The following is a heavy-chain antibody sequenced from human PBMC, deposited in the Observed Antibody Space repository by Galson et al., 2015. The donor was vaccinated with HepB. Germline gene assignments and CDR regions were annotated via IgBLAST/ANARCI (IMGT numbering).Heavy chain of an antibody. V-gene: IGHV1-2*04. Sequence: KVSCKASGYTFTGYYMHWVRQAPGQGLEWMGWINPNSGGTNYAQKFQGWVTMTRDTSISTAYMELSRLRSDDTAVYYCARGYYDSSGYYRMGLDYWGQGTLVTVSS. D-gene: IGHD3-22*01. CDR2: INPNSGGT. J-gene: IGHJ4*02. CDR3: ARGYYDSSGYYRMGLDY. CDR1: GYTFTGYY.